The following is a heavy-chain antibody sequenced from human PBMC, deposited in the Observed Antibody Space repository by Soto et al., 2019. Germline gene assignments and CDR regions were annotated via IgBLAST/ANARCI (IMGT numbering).Heavy chain of an antibody. CDR1: GFTFSSYG. V-gene: IGHV3-30*18. CDR3: AKDLCAREGMDV. Sequence: QVQLVESGGGVVQPGRSLRLSCAASGFTFSSYGMHWVRQAPGKGLEWVAVISYDGSNKYYADSVKGRFTISRDNTKNTLYLEMYSLRAEDTAVCCSAKDLCAREGMDVWGQGTTVTVSS. CDR2: ISYDGSNK. J-gene: IGHJ6*02. D-gene: IGHD1-26*01.